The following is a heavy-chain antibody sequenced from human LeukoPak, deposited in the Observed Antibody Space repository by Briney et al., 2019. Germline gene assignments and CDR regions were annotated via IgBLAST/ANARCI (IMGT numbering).Heavy chain of an antibody. D-gene: IGHD2/OR15-2a*01. CDR1: GFSFNSYG. CDR3: TRDTHFYDY. V-gene: IGHV3-48*01. Sequence: GGSLRLSCATSGFSFNSYGTNWVRQAPGKGLEWVSYISVSDGTIYYADSVKGRFTISSDNAKNSLFLQMNSLRVEDTAIYYCTRDTHFYDYLGQGTLVTVSS. CDR2: ISVSDGTI. J-gene: IGHJ4*02.